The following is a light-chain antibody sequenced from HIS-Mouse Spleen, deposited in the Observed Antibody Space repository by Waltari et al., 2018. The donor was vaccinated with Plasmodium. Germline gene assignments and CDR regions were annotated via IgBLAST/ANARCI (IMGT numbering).Light chain of an antibody. Sequence: DIQMTQSPSSLSASVADRVPITCQASQDISNYLNWYQQKPGKAPKLLIYDASKLETGVPSRFSGSGSGTDFTFTISSLQPEDIATYYCQQYDNLPMYTFGQGTKLEIK. V-gene: IGKV1-33*01. CDR1: QDISNY. CDR2: DAS. CDR3: QQYDNLPMYT. J-gene: IGKJ2*01.